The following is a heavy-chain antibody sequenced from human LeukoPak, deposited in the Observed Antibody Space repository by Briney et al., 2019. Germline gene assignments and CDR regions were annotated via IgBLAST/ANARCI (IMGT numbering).Heavy chain of an antibody. CDR3: AREAITGTTANDAFDI. CDR2: INPNSGGT. D-gene: IGHD1-7*01. Sequence: ASVKVSCKASGYTFTGYYMHWVRQAPGQGLEWMGWINPNSGGTNYAQKFQGRVTMTRDTPISTAYMELSRLRSDDTAVYYCAREAITGTTANDAFDIWGQGTMVTVSS. CDR1: GYTFTGYY. J-gene: IGHJ3*02. V-gene: IGHV1-2*02.